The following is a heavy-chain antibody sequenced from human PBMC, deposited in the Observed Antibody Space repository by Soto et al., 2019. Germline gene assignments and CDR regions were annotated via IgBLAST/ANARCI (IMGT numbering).Heavy chain of an antibody. CDR3: ARGDDSSGYFPY. J-gene: IGHJ4*02. CDR1: GGSISSGGYS. Sequence: QLQLQESGSGLVTPSQTLSLTCAVSGGSISSGGYSWSWIRQPPGKGLECIGYIYHSGSTYYNPSLTSRVTLSVDRSKNKFSLKLSSVTAADTAVYYCARGDDSSGYFPYWGQGTLVTVSS. D-gene: IGHD3-22*01. V-gene: IGHV4-30-2*01. CDR2: IYHSGST.